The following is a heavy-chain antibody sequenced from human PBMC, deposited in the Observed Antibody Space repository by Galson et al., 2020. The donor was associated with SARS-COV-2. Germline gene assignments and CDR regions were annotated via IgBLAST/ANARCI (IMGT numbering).Heavy chain of an antibody. CDR1: GFTFRNSG. Sequence: GRSMRLSCAAYGFTFRNSGMHWVRQPPGKGLEWVAVIWSDGSRKYYADSVKGRFAVSRDNFNGATYLQMNSLRAEDTAVYYCAKDAAGYNAYYFDYWGQGVLVTVAS. J-gene: IGHJ4*02. D-gene: IGHD5-12*01. CDR2: IWSDGSRK. CDR3: AKDAAGYNAYYFDY. V-gene: IGHV3-33*06.